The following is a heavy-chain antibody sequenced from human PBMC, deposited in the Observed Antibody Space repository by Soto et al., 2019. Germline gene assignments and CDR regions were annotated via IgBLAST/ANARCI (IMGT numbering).Heavy chain of an antibody. V-gene: IGHV3-21*01. CDR1: GFTFSSYS. D-gene: IGHD3-10*01. CDR2: ISSSSSYI. CDR3: ARVWFGESEVDY. Sequence: GSLRLSCAASGFTFSSYSMNWVRQAPGKGLEWVSSISSSSSYIYYADSVKGRFTISRDNAKNSLYLQMNSLRAEDTAVYYCARVWFGESEVDYWGQGTLVTVSS. J-gene: IGHJ4*02.